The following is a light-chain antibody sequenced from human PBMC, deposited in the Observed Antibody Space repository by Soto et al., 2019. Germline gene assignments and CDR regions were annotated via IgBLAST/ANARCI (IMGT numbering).Light chain of an antibody. V-gene: IGKV3-20*01. Sequence: EIVLTQSPGTLSLSPGERATLSCRASQSVSSTYLAWYQQKPGQAPRLLIYGASSRATGIPDKFSGSVSGTDFTLTISRLEPEDFAVYYCQHYGSSPTSFGQGTKVDIK. CDR1: QSVSSTY. CDR3: QHYGSSPTS. CDR2: GAS. J-gene: IGKJ1*01.